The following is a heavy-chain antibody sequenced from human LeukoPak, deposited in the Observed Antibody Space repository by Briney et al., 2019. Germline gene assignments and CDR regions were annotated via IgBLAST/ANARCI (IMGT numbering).Heavy chain of an antibody. Sequence: ASVKVSCKASGGTFSSYAISWVRQAPGQGLKWMGGIIPIFGTANYAQKFQGRVTITTDESTSTAYMELSSLRSEDTAVYYCAGGYYDSSGPIARYYYYYMDVWGKGTTVTVSS. D-gene: IGHD3-22*01. J-gene: IGHJ6*03. V-gene: IGHV1-69*05. CDR2: IIPIFGTA. CDR1: GGTFSSYA. CDR3: AGGYYDSSGPIARYYYYYMDV.